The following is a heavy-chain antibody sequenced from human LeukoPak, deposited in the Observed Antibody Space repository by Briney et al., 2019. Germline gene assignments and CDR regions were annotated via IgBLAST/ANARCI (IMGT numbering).Heavy chain of an antibody. CDR1: GFTFSSSG. V-gene: IGHV3-33*01. Sequence: GRSLRLSCAASGFTFSSSGMHWVRQAPGKGLEWVALIWYDGSNKYYADSVKGRFTISRDNSKNTLYLQMNSLRAEDTAIYYCARDPGGSGYSFDSWGQGTLVTVP. D-gene: IGHD6-19*01. J-gene: IGHJ4*02. CDR2: IWYDGSNK. CDR3: ARDPGGSGYSFDS.